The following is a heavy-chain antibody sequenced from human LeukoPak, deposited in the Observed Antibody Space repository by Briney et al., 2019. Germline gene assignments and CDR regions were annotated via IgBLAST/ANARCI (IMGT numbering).Heavy chain of an antibody. J-gene: IGHJ4*02. D-gene: IGHD3-22*01. CDR2: ISGTVGST. Sequence: GGSLRLSCAAAGFTLTSFAMSWVRQAPGKGLEWVSSISGTVGSTFYADSVKGRFTITRDNSKNTLYLQMNSLRAEDTAVYWCAKRRNYYDSDGFSVDYWGQGTLVTVSS. V-gene: IGHV3-23*01. CDR1: GFTLTSFA. CDR3: AKRRNYYDSDGFSVDY.